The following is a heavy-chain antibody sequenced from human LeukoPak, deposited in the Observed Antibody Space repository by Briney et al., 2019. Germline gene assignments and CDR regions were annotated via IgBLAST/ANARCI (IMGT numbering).Heavy chain of an antibody. CDR2: IIPIFGTA. Sequence: ASVNVSCKASGGTFSSNAISWVRQAAGQGLEGMGGIIPIFGTANYAQKFQGRVTMTEDTSTDTGYMELSSLTSEDTAVYYCTTMTMARGSPLFYFDNWGQGTLVTVSS. CDR1: GGTFSSNA. D-gene: IGHD3-10*01. CDR3: TTMTMARGSPLFYFDN. V-gene: IGHV1-69*06. J-gene: IGHJ4*02.